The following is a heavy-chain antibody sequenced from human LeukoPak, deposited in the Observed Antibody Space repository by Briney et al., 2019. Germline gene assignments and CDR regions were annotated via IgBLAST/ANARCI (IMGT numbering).Heavy chain of an antibody. V-gene: IGHV3-74*01. CDR1: GFTFSSYW. Sequence: ETGGSLRLSRAASGFTFSSYWMHWVRQAPGKGLVWVSRINSDGSSTSYADSVKGRFTISRDNAKNTLYLQMNSLRAEDTAVYYCARERDGIAAAGRPIDYWGQGTLVTVSS. D-gene: IGHD6-13*01. CDR2: INSDGSST. J-gene: IGHJ4*02. CDR3: ARERDGIAAAGRPIDY.